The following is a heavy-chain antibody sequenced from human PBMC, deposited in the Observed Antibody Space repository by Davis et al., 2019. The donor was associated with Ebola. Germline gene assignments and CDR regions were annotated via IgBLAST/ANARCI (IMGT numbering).Heavy chain of an antibody. V-gene: IGHV3-48*04. Sequence: PGGSLRLSCAASGFTFSSYSMNWVRQAPGKGLEWVSYISSSSSTIYYADSVKGRFTISRDNAKNSLYLQMNSLRAEDTAVYYCASWELLPYYGMDVWGQGTTVTVSS. CDR2: ISSSSSTI. D-gene: IGHD1-26*01. CDR1: GFTFSSYS. CDR3: ASWELLPYYGMDV. J-gene: IGHJ6*02.